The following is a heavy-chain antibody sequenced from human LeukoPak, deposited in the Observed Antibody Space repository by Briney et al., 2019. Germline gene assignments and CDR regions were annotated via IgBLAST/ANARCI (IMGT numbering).Heavy chain of an antibody. CDR2: MNPNSGNT. Sequence: GASVKVSCKASGYTFTSYDINWVRQATGQGREWLGWMNPNSGNTGYAQKFQGRGTMTRNTSISTDYMELSSLRSEDTAVYYCACYGYSYGYYYGMDVWGQGTTVTVYS. J-gene: IGHJ6*02. CDR3: ACYGYSYGYYYGMDV. V-gene: IGHV1-8*01. D-gene: IGHD5-18*01. CDR1: GYTFTSYD.